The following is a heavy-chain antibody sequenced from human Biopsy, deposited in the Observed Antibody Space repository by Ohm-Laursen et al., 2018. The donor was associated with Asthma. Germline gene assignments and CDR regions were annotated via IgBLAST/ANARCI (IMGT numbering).Heavy chain of an antibody. V-gene: IGHV4-34*01. J-gene: IGHJ6*02. CDR2: INHSGST. CDR1: GGSFSGYY. Sequence: GTLSLTCAVYGGSFSGYYWSWIRQPPGKGLEWIGEINHSGSTNYNPSLKSRVTISVGTSKNQFSLKLSSVTAADTAVYYCARITNDRIAAAGRYYYCGMDVWGQGTTVTVSS. D-gene: IGHD6-13*01. CDR3: ARITNDRIAAAGRYYYCGMDV.